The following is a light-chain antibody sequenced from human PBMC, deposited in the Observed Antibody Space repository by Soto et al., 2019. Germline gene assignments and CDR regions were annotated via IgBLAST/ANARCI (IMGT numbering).Light chain of an antibody. CDR2: KAS. Sequence: DLQMTQSPSTLSASVGDRVTITCRASQSISSWLAWYQQKPGKAPKLLIYKASSLESGVPSRFSGSGSGTEITLTISSLQPDDFATYYCQQYNSYLYTFGQGTKLDLK. CDR1: QSISSW. CDR3: QQYNSYLYT. J-gene: IGKJ2*01. V-gene: IGKV1-5*03.